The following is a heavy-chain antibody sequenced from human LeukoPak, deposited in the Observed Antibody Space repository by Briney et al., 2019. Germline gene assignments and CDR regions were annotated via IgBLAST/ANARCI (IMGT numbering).Heavy chain of an antibody. CDR3: AKDDAWLQFND. CDR1: GFIFSRYS. V-gene: IGHV3-21*04. J-gene: IGHJ4*02. CDR2: ISTSSSYI. Sequence: GGSLRLSCEASGFIFSRYSMNWVRQAPGKGLEWVSSISTSSSYIYYADSVKGRFTISRDNAKNSLYLHMSSLRAGDTAVYFCAKDDAWLQFNDWGQGTLVTVSS. D-gene: IGHD5-24*01.